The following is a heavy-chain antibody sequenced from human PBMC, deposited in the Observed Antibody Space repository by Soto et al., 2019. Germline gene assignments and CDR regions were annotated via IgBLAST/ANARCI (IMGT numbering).Heavy chain of an antibody. J-gene: IGHJ3*02. CDR2: TYYRSKWYN. CDR3: ARGYYDSSGYLGAFDI. V-gene: IGHV6-1*01. CDR1: GDSVSSNSAA. D-gene: IGHD3-22*01. Sequence: SQTLSLTCAISGDSVSSNSAAWNWIRQSPSRGLEWLGRTYYRSKWYNDYAVSVKSRITINPDTSKNQFSLQLNSVTPEDTAVYYCARGYYDSSGYLGAFDIWGQGTIVTVSS.